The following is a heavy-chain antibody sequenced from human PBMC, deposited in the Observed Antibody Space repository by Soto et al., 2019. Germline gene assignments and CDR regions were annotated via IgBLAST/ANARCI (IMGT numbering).Heavy chain of an antibody. D-gene: IGHD3-10*01. CDR3: TGETFGARDY. CDR1: GFTFTTYW. V-gene: IGHV3-74*01. CDR2: INPEETTA. J-gene: IGHJ4*02. Sequence: DVQLVESGGGLVQPGGSLRLSCAASGFTFTTYWMHWVRQAPGKGLVWVSRINPEETTATYADSVEGRFTISRDNAKNTLYLEMNSLRAEDTAVYYCTGETFGARDYWGQGTLVNVSS.